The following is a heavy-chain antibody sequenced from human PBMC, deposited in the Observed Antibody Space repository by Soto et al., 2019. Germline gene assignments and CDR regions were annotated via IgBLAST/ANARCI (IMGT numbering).Heavy chain of an antibody. V-gene: IGHV3-23*01. Sequence: GGSLRLSCAASGFTFSSYAMSWVRQAPGKGLEWVSAISGSGGSTYYADSVKGRFTISRDNSKNTLYLQMNSLRAEDTAVYYCAKASTFMVRGVIKTYYFDYWGQGTLVTVSS. J-gene: IGHJ4*02. CDR3: AKASTFMVRGVIKTYYFDY. CDR1: GFTFSSYA. CDR2: ISGSGGST. D-gene: IGHD3-10*01.